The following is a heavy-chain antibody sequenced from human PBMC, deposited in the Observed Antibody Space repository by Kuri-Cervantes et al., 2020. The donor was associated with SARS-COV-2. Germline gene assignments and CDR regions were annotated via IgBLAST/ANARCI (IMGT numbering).Heavy chain of an antibody. J-gene: IGHJ4*02. CDR2: ISSSSSTI. V-gene: IGHV3-48*01. Sequence: GGSLRLSCAASGFTFSSYSMNWVRQAPGKGLEWVSYISSSSSTIYYADSVNGRFTISRDNSKNTLYLQMNSLRAEDTAVYYCAKDQLLLWFGELWGQGTLVTVSS. CDR1: GFTFSSYS. CDR3: AKDQLLLWFGEL. D-gene: IGHD3-10*01.